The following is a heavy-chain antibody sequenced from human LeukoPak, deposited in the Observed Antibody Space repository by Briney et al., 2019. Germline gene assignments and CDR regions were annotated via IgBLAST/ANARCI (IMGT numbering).Heavy chain of an antibody. CDR1: GGSISSDY. D-gene: IGHD6-13*01. Sequence: PSETLSLTCTVSGGSISSDYWSWIRQPPGKGLEWIGNMYYSGSINYNPSLKSRVTISVDMSKNQFSLRLSSVTAADAAVYYCARSNSGSWYDYWGQGTLVTVSS. CDR2: MYYSGSI. J-gene: IGHJ4*02. V-gene: IGHV4-59*01. CDR3: ARSNSGSWYDY.